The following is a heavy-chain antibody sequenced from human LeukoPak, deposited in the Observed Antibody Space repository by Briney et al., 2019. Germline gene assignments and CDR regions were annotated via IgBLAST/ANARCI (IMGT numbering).Heavy chain of an antibody. CDR2: IYNSGTT. CDR3: ARAGIAVAGIHYYYYGMDV. CDR1: GGSFTRYY. V-gene: IGHV4-59*01. J-gene: IGHJ6*02. Sequence: PSETLSLTCTVSGGSFTRYYWNWIRQPPGKGLEWVGYIYNSGTTNYNPSLKSRVTISGDTSKNQFSLKLSSVTAADTAVYYCARAGIAVAGIHYYYYGMDVWGQGTTVTVSS. D-gene: IGHD6-19*01.